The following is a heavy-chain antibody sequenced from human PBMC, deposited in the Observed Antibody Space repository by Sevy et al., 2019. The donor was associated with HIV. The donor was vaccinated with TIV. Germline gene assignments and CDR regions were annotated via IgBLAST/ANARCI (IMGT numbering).Heavy chain of an antibody. V-gene: IGHV3-33*01. Sequence: GGSLRLSCAASGFTFRNYAMHWVRQAPGKGLEWVAHIWYDGSNKNYADSVKGRFTISRDNSNSNLYLQINSLRAEDTAVYYCGREDRRFVMDGWGQGTTVTVSS. CDR1: GFTFRNYA. CDR3: GREDRRFVMDG. D-gene: IGHD3-10*01. J-gene: IGHJ6*02. CDR2: IWYDGSNK.